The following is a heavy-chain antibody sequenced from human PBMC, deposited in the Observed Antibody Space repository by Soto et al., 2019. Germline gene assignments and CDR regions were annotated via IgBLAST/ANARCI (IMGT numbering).Heavy chain of an antibody. CDR1: GYTFTRYG. CDR2: ISAYNGNT. J-gene: IGHJ4*02. Sequence: ASVKGSCKASGYTFTRYGVSWVRQAPGQGLEWMGWISAYNGNTNYAQKLQGRVTMTTDTSASTAYMELRSLRSDDTAVYYCARDEATMMTTTLARWGQGTLVTVSS. CDR3: ARDEATMMTTTLAR. D-gene: IGHD3-22*01. V-gene: IGHV1-18*01.